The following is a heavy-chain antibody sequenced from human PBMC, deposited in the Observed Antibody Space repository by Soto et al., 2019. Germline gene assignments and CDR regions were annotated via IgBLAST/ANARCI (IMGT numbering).Heavy chain of an antibody. V-gene: IGHV4-39*01. CDR2: IYYSGST. CDR3: ASLSASWFGELLENHHSPYYYGMDV. CDR1: GGSISSSSYY. D-gene: IGHD3-10*01. J-gene: IGHJ6*02. Sequence: SETLSLTCTVSGGSISSSSYYWGWIRQPPGKGLEWIGSIYYSGSTYYNPSLKSRVTISVDTSKNQFSLKLSSVTAADTAVYYCASLSASWFGELLENHHSPYYYGMDVWGQGTTVTVSS.